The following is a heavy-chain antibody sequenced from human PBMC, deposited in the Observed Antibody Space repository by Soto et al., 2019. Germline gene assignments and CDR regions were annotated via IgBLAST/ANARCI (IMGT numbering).Heavy chain of an antibody. CDR2: IYYSGST. Sequence: SETLSLTCTVSGGSISSSSYYWGWIRQPPGKGLEWIGSIYYSGSTYYNPSLKSRVTISVDTSKNQFSLKLSSVTAADTAVYYCARLLLDTAMVFTFDYWGQGTLVTVSS. V-gene: IGHV4-39*01. CDR3: ARLLLDTAMVFTFDY. J-gene: IGHJ4*02. CDR1: GGSISSSSYY. D-gene: IGHD5-18*01.